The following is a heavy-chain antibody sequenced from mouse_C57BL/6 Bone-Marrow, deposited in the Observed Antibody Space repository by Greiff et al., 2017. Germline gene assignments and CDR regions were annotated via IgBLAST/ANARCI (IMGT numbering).Heavy chain of an antibody. V-gene: IGHV14-3*01. CDR3: ARYHYSNYDYFDY. D-gene: IGHD2-5*01. CDR1: GFNIKNTY. J-gene: IGHJ2*01. Sequence: VQLQQSVAELVRPGASVKLSCTASGFNIKNTYMHWVKQRPEQGLEWIGRIDPANGNTKYAPKFQGKATITADTSSNTAYLQLSSLTSEYTAIYYYARYHYSNYDYFDYWGQGTTLTVSS. CDR2: IDPANGNT.